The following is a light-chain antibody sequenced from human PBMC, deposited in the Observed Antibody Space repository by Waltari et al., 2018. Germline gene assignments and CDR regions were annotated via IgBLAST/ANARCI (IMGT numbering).Light chain of an antibody. CDR2: QAT. Sequence: SYELTQSPSVSVSPGQKASITCSGAKLGNKYSFWYQEKPGQSPLLVNYQATKRPSGIPERFSGSNSGNTATLTVSGTQAMDEADYFCQAWDSNTAWVFGGGTKLTVL. CDR1: KLGNKY. CDR3: QAWDSNTAWV. J-gene: IGLJ3*02. V-gene: IGLV3-1*01.